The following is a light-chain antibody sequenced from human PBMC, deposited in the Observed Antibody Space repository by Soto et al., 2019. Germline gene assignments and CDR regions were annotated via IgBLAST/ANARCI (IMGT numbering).Light chain of an antibody. CDR1: SSDVGGHNY. Sequence: QSGLTQPASVSGSPGQSITISCTGTSSDVGGHNYVSWYQQHPGKAPKLIIYEVSNRPSGVSNRFSGSKSGNTASLTISGLRAEDEADYYCSSYRSSSINGVFGGGTKLTVL. CDR2: EVS. V-gene: IGLV2-14*01. J-gene: IGLJ3*02. CDR3: SSYRSSSINGV.